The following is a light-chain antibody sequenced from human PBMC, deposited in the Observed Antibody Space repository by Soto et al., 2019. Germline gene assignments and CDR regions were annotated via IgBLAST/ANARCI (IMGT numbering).Light chain of an antibody. CDR3: QQSFNTPQT. J-gene: IGKJ1*01. Sequence: DIQMTQSPSSLSASVGDRVTITCRASQNIGIFLNWYQQKPGQAPRLLMYATSSLHSGVPSRFSGSSSGTDFTLTINSLHPEDFATYYCQQSFNTPQTFGQGTEVEVK. CDR1: QNIGIF. V-gene: IGKV1-39*01. CDR2: ATS.